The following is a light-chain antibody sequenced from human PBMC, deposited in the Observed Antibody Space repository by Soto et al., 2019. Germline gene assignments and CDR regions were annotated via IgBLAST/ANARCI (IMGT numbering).Light chain of an antibody. CDR3: AAWDGRLIGLL. CDR1: SSNIGSFN. V-gene: IGLV1-44*01. J-gene: IGLJ3*02. CDR2: SNN. Sequence: QAVVTQPPSASGTPGQRVTISCSGSSSNIGSFNVNWYQQVPGTAPKVLIYSNNQRPSGVPDRFSGSKSGTSASLAISGLQSEDEADYYCAAWDGRLIGLLFGGGTKLTVL.